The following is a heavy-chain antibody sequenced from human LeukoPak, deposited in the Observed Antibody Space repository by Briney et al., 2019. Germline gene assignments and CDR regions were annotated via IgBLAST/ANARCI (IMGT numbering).Heavy chain of an antibody. CDR3: ARVNYDFWSGSGYGMDV. J-gene: IGHJ6*02. Sequence: SQTLSLTCTVSGGSISSGGYYWSWIRQHPGKGLEWIGYIYYSGSTYYNPSLKSRVTISVDTSKNQFSLKLSSVTAADTAVYYCARVNYDFWSGSGYGMDVWGQGTTVTVSS. CDR2: IYYSGST. V-gene: IGHV4-31*03. D-gene: IGHD3-3*01. CDR1: GGSISSGGYY.